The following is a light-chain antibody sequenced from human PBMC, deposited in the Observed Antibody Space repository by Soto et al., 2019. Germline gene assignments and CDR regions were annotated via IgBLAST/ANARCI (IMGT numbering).Light chain of an antibody. CDR1: SSDIGIYKY. CDR2: EVT. CDR3: CSYAGTYTVV. Sequence: QSALTQPASVSGSPGQSIAISCTGSSSDIGIYKYVSWYQQHPGKVPKLIIYEVTNRPSGVSNRFSGSKSGNTASLTISGLQAEDEADYYCCSYAGTYTVVFGGGTKVTVL. V-gene: IGLV2-14*01. J-gene: IGLJ2*01.